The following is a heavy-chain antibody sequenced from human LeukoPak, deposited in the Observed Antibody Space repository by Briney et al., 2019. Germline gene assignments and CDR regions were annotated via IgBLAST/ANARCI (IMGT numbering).Heavy chain of an antibody. J-gene: IGHJ3*02. CDR3: ARGCPLSGDYEVDAFDI. CDR2: IYYSEST. V-gene: IGHV4-59*12. CDR1: GASISSFY. D-gene: IGHD4-17*01. Sequence: SETLSLTCSVSGASISSFYWSWTRQPPGKGLEWIGYIYYSESTNYNPSLKSRVTISVDTSKNQFSLKLNSVTAADTAVYFCARGCPLSGDYEVDAFDIRGQGTMVTVSS.